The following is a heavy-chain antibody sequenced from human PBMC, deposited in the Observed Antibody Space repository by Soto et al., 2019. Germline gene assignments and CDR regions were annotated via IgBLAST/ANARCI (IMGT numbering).Heavy chain of an antibody. CDR2: ISSSTSHT. CDR3: ARGRGAAADYFDF. J-gene: IGHJ4*02. CDR1: GFTFSDYY. V-gene: IGHV3-11*05. Sequence: QVQLVESGGGLGKPGGSLRLSCAVSGFTFSDYYMTWIRQAPGKGLEWVSYISSSTSHTNYADSVKGRFTISRDNAKNSLFLQMNRLRAEDTAVYYCARGRGAAADYFDFCGQGTLVTVSS. D-gene: IGHD6-13*01.